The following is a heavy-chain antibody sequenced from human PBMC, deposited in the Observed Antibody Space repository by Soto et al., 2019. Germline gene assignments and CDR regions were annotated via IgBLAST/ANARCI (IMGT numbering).Heavy chain of an antibody. CDR3: ARHRSNYGDYVGFNWFDP. V-gene: IGHV4-39*01. CDR2: IYYSGST. J-gene: IGHJ5*02. D-gene: IGHD4-17*01. CDR1: GDSISSSSYY. Sequence: SETLSLTCTVSGDSISSSSYYWGWIRQPPGKGLEWIGSIYYSGSTYYNPSLKSRVTISVDTSKNQFSLKLSSVTAADTAVYYCARHRSNYGDYVGFNWFDPWGQGTLVTVSS.